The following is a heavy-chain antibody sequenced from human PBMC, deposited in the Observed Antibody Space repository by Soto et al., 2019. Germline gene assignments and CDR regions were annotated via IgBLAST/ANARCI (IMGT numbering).Heavy chain of an antibody. CDR2: IYSSGAT. J-gene: IGHJ4*02. Sequence: QVQLQESGPGLVKPSETLSLSCTVSGGSINTYYWNWIRQPAGKGLEWIGRIYSSGATNYNPSLQSRVTMSTDTSTNHFSLRLSSVTPADTAVYYCAREHKVVNDFEFWGQGILVTVSS. V-gene: IGHV4-4*07. CDR3: AREHKVVNDFEF. D-gene: IGHD2-15*01. CDR1: GGSINTYY.